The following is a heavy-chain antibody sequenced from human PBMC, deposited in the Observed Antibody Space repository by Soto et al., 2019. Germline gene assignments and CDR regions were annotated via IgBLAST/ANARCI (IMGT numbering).Heavy chain of an antibody. V-gene: IGHV4-61*01. Sequence: SETLSLTCTVSGVSVSSGSFYWAWIRQPPGKGLEWIGFGSYSGTTNYKPSLKSRVTISVDTSRSQISLKVSSLTAADTAVYYCARGATVTQYYYWGQGTQVTVSS. J-gene: IGHJ4*02. D-gene: IGHD4-17*01. CDR2: GSYSGTT. CDR3: ARGATVTQYYY. CDR1: GVSVSSGSFY.